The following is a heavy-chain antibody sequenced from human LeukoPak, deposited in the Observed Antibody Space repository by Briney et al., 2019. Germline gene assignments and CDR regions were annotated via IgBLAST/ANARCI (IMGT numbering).Heavy chain of an antibody. CDR3: AREAPRPYYCSSTSCPPGY. Sequence: GGSLRLSCEASGLTFDDYGMHWVRQAPGKGLEWVSTISWNSASVGYVDSVKGRFTISRDNSKNTLYLQMNSLRAEDTAVYYCAREAPRPYYCSSTSCPPGYWGQGTLVTVSS. D-gene: IGHD2-2*01. J-gene: IGHJ4*02. CDR1: GLTFDDYG. CDR2: ISWNSASV. V-gene: IGHV3-9*01.